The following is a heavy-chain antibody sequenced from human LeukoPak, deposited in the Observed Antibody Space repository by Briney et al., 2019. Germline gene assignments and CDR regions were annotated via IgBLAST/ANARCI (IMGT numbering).Heavy chain of an antibody. J-gene: IGHJ6*03. V-gene: IGHV4-34*01. D-gene: IGHD3-16*02. CDR1: GGSFIAYY. CDR3: ARGLRFIQGPRYYYMDV. Sequence: SETLSLTCAVFGGSFIAYYWTWIRQTPGKGLGWKGEINHRANTNYNPSLDNRLTISTDTSKSQFSLNLGSVTAADTAIYYCARGLRFIQGPRYYYMDVWGKGTTVTVSS. CDR2: INHRANT.